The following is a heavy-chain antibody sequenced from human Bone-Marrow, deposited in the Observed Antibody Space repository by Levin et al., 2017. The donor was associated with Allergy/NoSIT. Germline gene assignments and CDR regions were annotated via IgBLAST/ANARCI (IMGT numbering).Heavy chain of an antibody. D-gene: IGHD2-2*01. V-gene: IGHV4-31*03. CDR1: GGSISTTGQH. CDR2: IYYSGST. Sequence: SQTLSLTCTVSGGSISTTGQHWSWIRQHPGKGLEWIGYIYYSGSTNYNPSLKSRLTMSVDTSKNQFSLNLTSVTAADTAVYYCARVIVVVPTAKYMDVWGKGTAVTVSS. J-gene: IGHJ6*03. CDR3: ARVIVVVPTAKYMDV.